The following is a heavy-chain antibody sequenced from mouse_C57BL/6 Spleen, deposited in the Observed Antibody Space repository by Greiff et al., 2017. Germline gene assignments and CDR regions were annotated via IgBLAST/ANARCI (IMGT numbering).Heavy chain of an antibody. V-gene: IGHV1-55*01. CDR3: ARTGDYDYDGLTY. CDR1: GYTFTSYW. Sequence: QVQLQQPGAELVKPGASVKMSCKASGYTFTSYWITWVKQRPGQGLEWIGDIYPGSGSTNYNEKFKSKATLTVDTSSSTAYMQLSSLTSEDSAVYDCARTGDYDYDGLTYWGQGTLVTVSA. CDR2: IYPGSGST. J-gene: IGHJ3*01. D-gene: IGHD2-4*01.